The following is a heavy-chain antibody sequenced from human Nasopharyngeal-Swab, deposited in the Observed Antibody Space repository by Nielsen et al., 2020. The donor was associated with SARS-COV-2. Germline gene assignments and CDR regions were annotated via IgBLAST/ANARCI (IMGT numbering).Heavy chain of an antibody. V-gene: IGHV3-30*03. CDR1: GFTFSSFG. Sequence: GGSLRLSCAGSGFTFSSFGMHWVRQAPGKGLEWVAFIAHDASNEYYGDSVKGRFSISRDSSKNTLYLQMSSLRAEDTAVYYCARDRGWAFDVWGQGAVVTVSS. CDR3: ARDRGWAFDV. J-gene: IGHJ3*01. CDR2: IAHDASNE.